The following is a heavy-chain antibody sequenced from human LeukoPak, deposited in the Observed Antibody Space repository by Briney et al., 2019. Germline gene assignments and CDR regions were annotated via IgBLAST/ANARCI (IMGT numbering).Heavy chain of an antibody. CDR2: ISWNSGSI. D-gene: IGHD3-9*01. CDR3: ARESGRYFDWLFRPIDY. Sequence: PGRSLRLSCAASGFTFDDYAMHWVRQAPGKGLEWVSGISWNSGSIGYADSVKGRFTISRDNAKNSLYLQMNSLRAEDTAVYYCARESGRYFDWLFRPIDYWGQGTLVTVSS. CDR1: GFTFDDYA. V-gene: IGHV3-9*01. J-gene: IGHJ4*02.